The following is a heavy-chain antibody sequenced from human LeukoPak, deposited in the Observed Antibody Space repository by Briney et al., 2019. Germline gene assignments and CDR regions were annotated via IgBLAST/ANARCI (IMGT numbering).Heavy chain of an antibody. V-gene: IGHV3-30*18. CDR2: ISYDGSNK. CDR3: AKVDIYGRDY. D-gene: IGHD4-17*01. J-gene: IGHJ4*02. Sequence: GGSLRLSCAASGFTFSSYGMHWVRQAPGKGLEWVAVISYDGSNKYYADSVKGRFTISRDNSKNTLYLQMNSLRAEDTAVYYCAKVDIYGRDYWGQGTLVTVSS. CDR1: GFTFSSYG.